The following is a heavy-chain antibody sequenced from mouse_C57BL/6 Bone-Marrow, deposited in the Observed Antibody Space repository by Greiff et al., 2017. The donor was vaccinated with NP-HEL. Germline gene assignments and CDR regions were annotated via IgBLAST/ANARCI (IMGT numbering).Heavy chain of an antibody. CDR3: AREGITTVESSY. CDR2: IDPEDGDT. Sequence: VQLQQSGAELVRPGASVKLSCTASGFNIKDYYMHWVKQRPEQGLEWIGRIDPEDGDTEYAPKFQGKATMTADTSSNTAYLQLSSLTSEDTAVYYCAREGITTVESSYWGQGTTLTVSS. V-gene: IGHV14-1*01. J-gene: IGHJ2*01. CDR1: GFNIKDYY. D-gene: IGHD1-1*01.